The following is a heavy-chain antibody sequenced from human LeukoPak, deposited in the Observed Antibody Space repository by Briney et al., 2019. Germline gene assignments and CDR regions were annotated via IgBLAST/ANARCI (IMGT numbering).Heavy chain of an antibody. D-gene: IGHD3-9*01. CDR3: ARVAMTGSFDHWYFDL. J-gene: IGHJ2*01. CDR1: GETFSGHY. Sequence: SGTLSLTCAVSGETFSGHYWSWIRQPPGKGLEYIGEINDNGRTIYNPSLESRVTISVDTSKNQVSLNLNSATAADTALYYCARVAMTGSFDHWYFDLWGRGTLVIVSS. CDR2: INDNGRT. V-gene: IGHV4-34*01.